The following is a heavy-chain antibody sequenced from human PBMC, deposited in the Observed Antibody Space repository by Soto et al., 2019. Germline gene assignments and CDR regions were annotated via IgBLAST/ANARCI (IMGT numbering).Heavy chain of an antibody. V-gene: IGHV3-23*01. CDR1: GFTFSSYA. Sequence: GESLKISCAASGFTFSSYAMSWVRQAPGKGLEWVSAISGSGGSTYYADSVKGRFTISRDNSKNTLYLQMNSLRAEDTAVYYCAKAPFAEYFQHWGQGTLVTVSS. CDR2: ISGSGGST. J-gene: IGHJ1*01. CDR3: AKAPFAEYFQH.